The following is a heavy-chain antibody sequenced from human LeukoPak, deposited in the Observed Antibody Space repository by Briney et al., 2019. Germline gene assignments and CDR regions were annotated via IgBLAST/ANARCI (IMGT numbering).Heavy chain of an antibody. CDR3: ASSGSYRFDY. J-gene: IGHJ4*02. CDR1: GFTFSTYS. CDR2: ISSGGSYI. Sequence: GGSLRLPCAASGFTFSTYSMNWIRQAPGKGLEWVSSISSGGSYIYYADSVKGRFTISRDNAKNSLYLQMNSLRDEDTAVYYCASSGSYRFDYWGQGTLVTVSS. V-gene: IGHV3-21*01. D-gene: IGHD1-26*01.